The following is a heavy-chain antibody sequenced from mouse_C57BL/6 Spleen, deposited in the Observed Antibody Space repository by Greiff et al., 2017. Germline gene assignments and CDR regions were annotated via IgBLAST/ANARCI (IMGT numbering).Heavy chain of an antibody. D-gene: IGHD1-1*01. CDR2: INYDGSST. V-gene: IGHV5-16*01. J-gene: IGHJ1*03. CDR3: ARDCYYGSSDWYFDV. CDR1: GFTFSDYY. Sequence: EVMLVESEGGLVQPGSSMKLSCTASGFTFSDYYMAWVRQVPEKGLEWVANINYDGSSTYYLDSLKSRFIISRDNAKNILYLQMSSLKSEDTATYYCARDCYYGSSDWYFDVWGTGTTVTVSS.